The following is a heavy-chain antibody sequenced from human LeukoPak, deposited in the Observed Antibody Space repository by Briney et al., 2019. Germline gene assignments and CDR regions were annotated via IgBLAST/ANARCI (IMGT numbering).Heavy chain of an antibody. V-gene: IGHV4-39*01. Sequence: NPSETLSLTCTVSGGSISSSSYYWGWIRQPPGKGLEWIGSIYYSGSTYYNPSLKSRVTISVDTSKNQFSLKLSSVTAADTAVYYCARHLEVVAAFDYWGQGTLVTVSS. CDR2: IYYSGST. CDR1: GGSISSSSYY. D-gene: IGHD2-15*01. CDR3: ARHLEVVAAFDY. J-gene: IGHJ4*02.